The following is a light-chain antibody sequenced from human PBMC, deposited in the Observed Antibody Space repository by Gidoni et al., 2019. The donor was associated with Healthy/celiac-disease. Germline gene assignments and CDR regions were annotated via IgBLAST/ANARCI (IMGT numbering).Light chain of an antibody. Sequence: DIVMTQSTLSLPVTPGEPASISCRSSQSLLHSNGYNYLDWYLQKPGQSPQLLIYLGSNRASGVPDRFSGSGSGTDFTLKISRVEAEDVGVYYCMQARQTPITFGPGTKVDIK. CDR3: MQARQTPIT. J-gene: IGKJ3*01. V-gene: IGKV2-28*01. CDR1: QSLLHSNGYNY. CDR2: LGS.